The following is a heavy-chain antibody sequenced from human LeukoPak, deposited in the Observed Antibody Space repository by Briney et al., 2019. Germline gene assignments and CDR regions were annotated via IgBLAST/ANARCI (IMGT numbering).Heavy chain of an antibody. CDR3: ARLNYDSSGYYY. V-gene: IGHV1-69*05. J-gene: IGHJ4*02. CDR1: GGTFSSYA. CDR2: IIPIFGTA. D-gene: IGHD3-22*01. Sequence: SVKVSCKASGGTFSSYAISLVRQAPGQGLEWMGGIIPIFGTANYAQKFQGRVTITTDESTSTAYMELSSLRSEDTAVYYCARLNYDSSGYYYWGQGTLVTLSS.